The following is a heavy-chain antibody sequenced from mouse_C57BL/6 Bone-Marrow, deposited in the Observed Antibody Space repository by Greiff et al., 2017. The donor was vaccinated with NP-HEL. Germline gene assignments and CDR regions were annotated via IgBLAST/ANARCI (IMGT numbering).Heavy chain of an antibody. CDR1: GYTFTSYW. J-gene: IGHJ4*01. V-gene: IGHV1-69*01. CDR3: ARRGDYYGSSCAMDY. CDR2: IDPSDSYT. D-gene: IGHD1-1*01. Sequence: VKLMESGAELVMPGASVKLSCKASGYTFTSYWMHWVKQRPGQGLEWIGEIDPSDSYTNYNQKFKGKSTLTVDKSSSTAYMQLSSLTSEDSAVYYCARRGDYYGSSCAMDYWGQGTSVTVSS.